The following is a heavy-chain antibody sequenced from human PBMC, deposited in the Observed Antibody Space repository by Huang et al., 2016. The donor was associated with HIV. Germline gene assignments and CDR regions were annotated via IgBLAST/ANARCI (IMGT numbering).Heavy chain of an antibody. CDR2: KAYDGMCK. CDR3: AKDGRGSGTYYDYFEY. D-gene: IGHD1-26*01. V-gene: IGHV3-30*18. Sequence: QVQLVESGGGVVQPGRSLRLSCAAFGFTFNKFDMHWGRQGPGKGLEWVVIKAYDGMCKYQSDAVKGRFTISRDNSKNTVYLPMNSLRVEDTAVYYCAKDGRGSGTYYDYFEYWGQGTLVTVSS. CDR1: GFTFNKFD. J-gene: IGHJ4*02.